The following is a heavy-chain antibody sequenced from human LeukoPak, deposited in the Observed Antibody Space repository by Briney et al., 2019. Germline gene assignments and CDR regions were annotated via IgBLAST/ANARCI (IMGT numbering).Heavy chain of an antibody. CDR1: GFAFSTYW. V-gene: IGHV3-7*01. CDR3: ARDQDY. Sequence: GGSLRLSCAVSGFAFSTYWMTWVRQAPGKGLEWVANIKPDGSEKYYVDSVKGRFTISRDNAKNSVYLQMNSLRVEDTAVYYCARDQDYWGQGTLVTVSS. CDR2: IKPDGSEK. J-gene: IGHJ4*02.